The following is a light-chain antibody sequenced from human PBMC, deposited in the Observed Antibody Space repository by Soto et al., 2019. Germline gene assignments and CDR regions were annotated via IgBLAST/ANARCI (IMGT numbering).Light chain of an antibody. J-gene: IGKJ1*01. CDR2: RAS. CDR1: QSVSSN. CDR3: QQYNNWPRT. Sequence: EIVMTQSPATLSVSPGERATLSCRASQSVSSNLVWYQQKPGQAPRLLIYRASTRATGIPARFSGSGSGTEFTLTISSLQSEDFAVYYCQQYNNWPRTFGQETKVEIK. V-gene: IGKV3-15*01.